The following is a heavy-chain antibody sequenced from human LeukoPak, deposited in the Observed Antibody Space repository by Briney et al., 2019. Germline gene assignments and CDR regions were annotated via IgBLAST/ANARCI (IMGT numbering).Heavy chain of an antibody. CDR3: ARGGAVVAVYFDY. V-gene: IGHV4-38-2*01. Sequence: SETLSLTCDVSGYYISTDYYWCWIRQPPGKGLEWIASMYHSGSAYYNPSLKSRVTISVDTSKNQFSLKLNSVTAADTAVYYCARGGAVVAVYFDYWGQGTLATVSS. CDR1: GYYISTDYY. D-gene: IGHD2-15*01. J-gene: IGHJ4*02. CDR2: MYHSGSA.